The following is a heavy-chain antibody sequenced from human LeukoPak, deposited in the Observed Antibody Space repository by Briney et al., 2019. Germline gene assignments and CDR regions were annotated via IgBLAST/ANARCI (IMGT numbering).Heavy chain of an antibody. D-gene: IGHD3-3*01. CDR2: IIPIFGTA. J-gene: IGHJ4*02. CDR3: ASLPIAIFGSYFDY. Sequence: SVKVSCKASGGTFSSYAISWVRQAPGQGLEWMGGIIPIFGTANYAQKFQGRVTITADESTSTAYMELSSLRSEDTAVYYCASLPIAIFGSYFDYWGQGTLVTVSS. CDR1: GGTFSSYA. V-gene: IGHV1-69*01.